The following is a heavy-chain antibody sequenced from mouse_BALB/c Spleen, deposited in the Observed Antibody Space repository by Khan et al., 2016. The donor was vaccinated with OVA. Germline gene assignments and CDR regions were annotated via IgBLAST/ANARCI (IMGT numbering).Heavy chain of an antibody. V-gene: IGHV3-2*02. CDR1: GYSITSDYA. Sequence: EVQLQESGPGLVKPSQSLSLTCTVSGYSITSDYAWNWIRQFPGNKLEWMGYISYSGRTSYNPSLKSRISITRDTSKNQFFLQLNSVTTEDTATXYCAREVTITTVVATDFDYWGQGTTLTVSS. J-gene: IGHJ2*01. CDR3: AREVTITTVVATDFDY. D-gene: IGHD1-1*01. CDR2: ISYSGRT.